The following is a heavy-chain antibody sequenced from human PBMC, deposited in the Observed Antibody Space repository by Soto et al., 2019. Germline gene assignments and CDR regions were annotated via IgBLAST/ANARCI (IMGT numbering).Heavy chain of an antibody. D-gene: IGHD3-10*01. J-gene: IGHJ6*02. CDR2: INPSGGST. CDR3: ARMGFGEPHMDV. V-gene: IGHV1-46*01. CDR1: GYTFTSYY. Sequence: GASVKVSCKASGYTFTSYYMHWVRQAPGQGLEWMGIINPSGGSTNYAQKLQGRVTMTTDTSTSTAYMELRSLRSDDTAVYYCARMGFGEPHMDVWGQGTTVTVS.